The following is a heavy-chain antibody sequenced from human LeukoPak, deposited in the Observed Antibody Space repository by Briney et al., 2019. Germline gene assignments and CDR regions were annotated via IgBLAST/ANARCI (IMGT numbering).Heavy chain of an antibody. CDR3: ARRVSSSGFDAFDV. D-gene: IGHD5-12*01. Sequence: GESLKISCKGSGYSFATYWIGWLRQMPGKGLEWMGINYPGDSDTTCSPSFQGQVTMSADKSISTAYLQWSSLKASDTAMYYCARRVSSSGFDAFDVWGQGTMVTVSS. CDR2: NYPGDSDT. J-gene: IGHJ3*01. V-gene: IGHV5-51*01. CDR1: GYSFATYW.